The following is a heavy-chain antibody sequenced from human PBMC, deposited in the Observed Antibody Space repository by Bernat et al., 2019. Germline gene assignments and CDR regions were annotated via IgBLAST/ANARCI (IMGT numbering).Heavy chain of an antibody. J-gene: IGHJ5*02. D-gene: IGHD1-26*01. CDR2: ISSSSSYI. CDR1: GFTFSSYS. V-gene: IGHV3-21*01. Sequence: QLVESGGGLVKPGGSLRLSCAASGFTFSSYSMNWVRQAPGKGLEWVSSISSSSSYIYYADSVKGRFTISRDNAKNSLYLQMNSLRGEDTAIYYCARDNGRNYGSALGVSWGQGTLVTV. CDR3: ARDNGRNYGSALGVS.